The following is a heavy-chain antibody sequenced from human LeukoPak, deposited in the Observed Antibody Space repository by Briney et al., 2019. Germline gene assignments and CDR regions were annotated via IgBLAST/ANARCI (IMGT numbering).Heavy chain of an antibody. Sequence: QTGGSLRLSCAASGFTFSSYSMHWVRQAPGKGLEWVAVISDDGINKYYADSVKGRFTISRDNSRNTLYLQMNSLRAEDTAVYYCAKGGYGDYADYYYYGMDVWGKGTTVTVSS. CDR2: ISDDGINK. J-gene: IGHJ6*04. D-gene: IGHD4-17*01. CDR3: AKGGYGDYADYYYYGMDV. V-gene: IGHV3-30-3*01. CDR1: GFTFSSYS.